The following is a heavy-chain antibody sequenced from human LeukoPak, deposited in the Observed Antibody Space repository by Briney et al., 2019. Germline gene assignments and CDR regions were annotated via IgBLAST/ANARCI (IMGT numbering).Heavy chain of an antibody. CDR2: MNPNSGYT. V-gene: IGHV1-8*01. CDR1: GYTFTSYD. CDR3: ARSAGYDFWSGSPYNWFDP. J-gene: IGHJ5*02. Sequence: GASVKVSCKASGYTFTSYDINWVRQATGQGLEWMGWMNPNSGYTGYAQKFQGRVTMTRNTSISTAYMELSSLRSEDTAVYYCARSAGYDFWSGSPYNWFDPWGQGTLVTVSS. D-gene: IGHD3-3*01.